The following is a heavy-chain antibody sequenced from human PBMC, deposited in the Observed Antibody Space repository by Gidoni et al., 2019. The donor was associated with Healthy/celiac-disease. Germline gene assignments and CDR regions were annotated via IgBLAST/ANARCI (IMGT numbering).Heavy chain of an antibody. Sequence: EVQLVESGGGLVQPGGSLILSCAASGFTVSRNYMSWVRQAPGKGLEWVSVIYSGGSTYYADSVKGRVTISRDNSKNTLYLQMNSLRAEDTAVYYCARALKYYDFWSGYEGKGHFDYWGQGTLVTVSS. CDR2: IYSGGST. J-gene: IGHJ4*02. V-gene: IGHV3-66*01. CDR3: ARALKYYDFWSGYEGKGHFDY. CDR1: GFTVSRNY. D-gene: IGHD3-3*01.